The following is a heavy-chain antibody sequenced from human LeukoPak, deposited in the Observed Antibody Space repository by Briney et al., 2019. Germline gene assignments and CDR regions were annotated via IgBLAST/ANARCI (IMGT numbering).Heavy chain of an antibody. CDR3: ARGPELYWYFDL. CDR1: GFTFSSYE. Sequence: GGALRLSCAASGFTFSSYEMNWVRQAPGKGLEWVSYISSSGSTIYYADSVKGRFTTSRDNVKNSLYLQMNSLRAEDTAVYYCARGPELYWYFDLWGRGTLVTVSS. J-gene: IGHJ2*01. D-gene: IGHD1-7*01. V-gene: IGHV3-48*03. CDR2: ISSSGSTI.